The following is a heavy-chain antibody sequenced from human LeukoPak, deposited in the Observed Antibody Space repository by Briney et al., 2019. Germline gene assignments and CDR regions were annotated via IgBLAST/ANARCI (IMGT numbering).Heavy chain of an antibody. CDR3: ARGSRIAARPRWFDP. CDR2: INHSGST. V-gene: IGHV4-34*01. J-gene: IGHJ5*02. Sequence: SETLSLTGAVYGGSFSGYYWSWIRQPPGKGLEWIGEINHSGSTNYNPSLKSRVTISVDTSKNQFSLKLSSVTAADTAVYYCARGSRIAARPRWFDPWGQGTLVTVSS. D-gene: IGHD6-6*01. CDR1: GGSFSGYY.